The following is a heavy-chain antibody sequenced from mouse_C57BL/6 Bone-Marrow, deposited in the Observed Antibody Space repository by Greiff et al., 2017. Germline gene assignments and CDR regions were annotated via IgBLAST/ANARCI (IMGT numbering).Heavy chain of an antibody. CDR2: ISAGGSYT. Sequence: EVHLVESGGGLVKPGGSLKLSCAASGFTFSSYAMSWVRQTPGKRLEWVATISAGGSYTYYPDNVKGRFTISRDNAKNTLYLQMSHLKSEDTAMYYCARDVYYYYAWFAYWGQGTLVTVSA. CDR1: GFTFSSYA. V-gene: IGHV5-4*01. D-gene: IGHD2-4*01. CDR3: ARDVYYYYAWFAY. J-gene: IGHJ3*01.